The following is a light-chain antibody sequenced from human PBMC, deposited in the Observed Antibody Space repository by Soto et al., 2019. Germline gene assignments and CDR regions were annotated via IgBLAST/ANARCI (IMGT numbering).Light chain of an antibody. CDR1: SSNIGSNY. Sequence: QSVLTQPPSASGTPGQRVTISCSGRSSNIGSNYVYWYQQLPGTAPKLLIYYNNQRPSEVPDRFSGSKSGTSASLAISGLRSEDEADYYCATWDDSLSGYVFGTGTKLTVL. J-gene: IGLJ1*01. CDR2: YNN. V-gene: IGLV1-47*02. CDR3: ATWDDSLSGYV.